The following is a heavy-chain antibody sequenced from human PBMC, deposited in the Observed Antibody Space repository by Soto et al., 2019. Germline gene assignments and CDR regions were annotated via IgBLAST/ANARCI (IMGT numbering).Heavy chain of an antibody. J-gene: IGHJ4*02. CDR3: ARQIPDTGGFDF. V-gene: IGHV1-8*01. CDR1: GYTFTSYD. CDR2: MNPNSGNT. Sequence: ASVKVSCKASGYTFTSYDINWVRQATGQGLEWMGWMNPNSGNTGYAQKFQGRVTMTRDTSITTAYLELSSLRSEDTAIYYCARQIPDTGGFDFWGPGVLVTVS. D-gene: IGHD7-27*01.